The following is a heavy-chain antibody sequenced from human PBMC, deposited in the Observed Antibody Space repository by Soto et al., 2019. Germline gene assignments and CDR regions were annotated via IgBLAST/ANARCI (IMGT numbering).Heavy chain of an antibody. J-gene: IGHJ6*03. Sequence: QVQLVQSGAEVKKPGSSVKVSCKASGGTFSSYTISWVRQAPGQGLEWMGRIIPILGIANYAQKFQGRVTITADKSTSTAYMELSSLRSKDTAVSYCARMCGSAGYYSYYYMDVWGKGTTVTVSS. CDR3: ARMCGSAGYYSYYYMDV. CDR2: IIPILGIA. CDR1: GGTFSSYT. V-gene: IGHV1-69*02. D-gene: IGHD6-13*01.